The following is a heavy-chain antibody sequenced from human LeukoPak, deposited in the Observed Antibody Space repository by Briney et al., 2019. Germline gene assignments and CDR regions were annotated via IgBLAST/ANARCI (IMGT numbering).Heavy chain of an antibody. CDR3: ARGRGYDYVWGSYRYFEEEAIDY. Sequence: PSETLSLTCAVYGGSFSGYYWSWIRQPPGKGLEWIGEINHSGSTNYNPSLKSRVTISVDTSKNQFSLKLSSVTVADTAVYYCARGRGYDYVWGSYRYFEEEAIDYWGQGTLVTVSS. V-gene: IGHV4-34*01. J-gene: IGHJ4*02. CDR1: GGSFSGYY. D-gene: IGHD3-16*02. CDR2: INHSGST.